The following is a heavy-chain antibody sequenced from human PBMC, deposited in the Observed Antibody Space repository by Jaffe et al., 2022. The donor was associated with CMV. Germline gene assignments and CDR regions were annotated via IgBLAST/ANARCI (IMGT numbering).Heavy chain of an antibody. CDR2: ISGSGGST. V-gene: IGHV3-23*04. J-gene: IGHJ5*02. D-gene: IGHD3-3*01. CDR1: GFTFSSYA. Sequence: EVQLVESGGGLVQPGGSLRLSCAASGFTFSSYAMSWVRQAPGKGLEWVSAISGSGGSTYYADSVKGRFTISRDNSKNTLYLQMNSLRAEDTAVYYCAKLRGFLEWLQTTGFDPWGQGTLVTVSS. CDR3: AKLRGFLEWLQTTGFDP.